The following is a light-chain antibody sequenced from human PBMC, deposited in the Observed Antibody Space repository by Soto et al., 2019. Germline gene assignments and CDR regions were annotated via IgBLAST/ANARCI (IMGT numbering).Light chain of an antibody. CDR1: QNIRSN. CDR3: QRYNNWPIT. V-gene: IGKV3-15*01. J-gene: IGKJ4*01. CDR2: ETS. Sequence: EIVMTQSPGTLSVSPGERATLSCRASQNIRSNLAWYQQKPGQAPRLLIYETSIRAPGIPARFSGSGSGTEFTLTISSLQSEDFAIYYCQRYNNWPITFGGGTKVESK.